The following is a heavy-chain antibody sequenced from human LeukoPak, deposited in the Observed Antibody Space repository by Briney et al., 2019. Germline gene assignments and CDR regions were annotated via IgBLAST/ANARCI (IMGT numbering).Heavy chain of an antibody. V-gene: IGHV1-2*02. CDR3: ARLFNYYDYSGYYQYYFDY. CDR1: GYTLTSYY. CDR2: INPNTGDT. J-gene: IGHJ4*02. Sequence: ASVKVSCKASGYTLTSYYMHWVRQAPGQGLEWMGWINPNTGDTSFAQKFQGRVTLTRDTSISTAYMELSRLKSDDTAVYYCARLFNYYDYSGYYQYYFDYWGQGTLVTVSS. D-gene: IGHD3-22*01.